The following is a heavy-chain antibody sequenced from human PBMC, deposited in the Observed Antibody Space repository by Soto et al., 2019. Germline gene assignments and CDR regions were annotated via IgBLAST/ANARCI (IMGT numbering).Heavy chain of an antibody. D-gene: IGHD6-13*01. CDR3: ARVRSIAAAGPLDAFDI. J-gene: IGHJ3*02. CDR2: INAGNGNT. V-gene: IGHV1-3*01. Sequence: ASVKVSCKASGYTFTSYAMHWVRQAPGQRLEWMGWINAGNGNTKYSQKFQGRVTITRDTSASTAYMELSSLRSEDTAVYYCARVRSIAAAGPLDAFDIWGQGTMVTVSS. CDR1: GYTFTSYA.